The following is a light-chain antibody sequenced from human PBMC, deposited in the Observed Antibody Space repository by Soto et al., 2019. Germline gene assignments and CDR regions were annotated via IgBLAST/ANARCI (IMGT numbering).Light chain of an antibody. V-gene: IGLV2-11*01. Sequence: QSALPQPRSVSGSPGQSVTISCTGTSSDVGGYNYVSWYQQHPGKAPKLVIYGVTKRPSGVPDRFSGSKSGNTASLTISGLQADDEADYYCCSYAGSHYVFGTGTKVTVL. J-gene: IGLJ1*01. CDR1: SSDVGGYNY. CDR3: CSYAGSHYV. CDR2: GVT.